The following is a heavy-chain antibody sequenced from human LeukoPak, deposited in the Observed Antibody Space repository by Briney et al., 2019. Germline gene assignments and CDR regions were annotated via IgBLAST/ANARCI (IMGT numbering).Heavy chain of an antibody. V-gene: IGHV3-15*07. CDR3: TRAPVFRLGFDY. CDR2: IKSKTNGGTT. D-gene: IGHD3-16*01. J-gene: IGHJ4*02. CDR1: GFTFSHVW. Sequence: GGSLRLSCAASGFTFSHVWMNWVRQAPGKGLEWVGRIKSKTNGGTTDYAAPVKGRFSISRDDSKNTVYLQMNSLKTEDTAVYYCTRAPVFRLGFDYWGQGTLVTVSS.